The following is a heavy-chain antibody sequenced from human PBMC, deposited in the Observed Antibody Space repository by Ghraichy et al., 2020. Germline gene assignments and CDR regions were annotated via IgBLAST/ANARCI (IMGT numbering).Heavy chain of an antibody. CDR3: AKGWQFGELLNY. Sequence: GGSLRLSCEASGFTFSSYAVSWVRQAPGKGLEYVSTISGDGYTTYYADSVKGRFSVSRDNSKNTLSLQMNRLRVEDTAMYYCAKGWQFGELLNYWGQGTLVTVSS. V-gene: IGHV3-23*01. J-gene: IGHJ4*02. D-gene: IGHD3-10*01. CDR1: GFTFSSYA. CDR2: ISGDGYTT.